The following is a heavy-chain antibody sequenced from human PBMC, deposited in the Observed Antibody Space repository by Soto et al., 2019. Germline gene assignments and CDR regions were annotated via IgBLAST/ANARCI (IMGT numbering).Heavy chain of an antibody. CDR2: ISAYNGNT. CDR3: AIHYSRSSRWYDP. V-gene: IGHV1-18*01. Sequence: ASVKVSCKVSGHSFTSYGISWVRQAPGQGLEWVGWISAYNGNTNYAQNLQGRVTMTTDTSTFTAYMELRSLRSDDTAVYYCAIHYSRSSRWYDPWGQGTLVTVSS. J-gene: IGHJ5*02. D-gene: IGHD6-6*01. CDR1: GHSFTSYG.